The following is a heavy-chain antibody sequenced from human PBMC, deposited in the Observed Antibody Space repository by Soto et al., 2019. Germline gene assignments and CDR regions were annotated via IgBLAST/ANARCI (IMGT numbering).Heavy chain of an antibody. CDR1: GGSFSGYY. Sequence: QVQLQQWGAGLLKPSETLSLTCAVYGGSFSGYYWSWIHQPPGKGLEWIGEINHSGSTNYNPSLKSRVTISVDTSKNQFSLKLRSVTAADTAVYFCARGMAVAGHYFDSWGRGTLVTVSS. CDR2: INHSGST. V-gene: IGHV4-34*01. J-gene: IGHJ4*02. D-gene: IGHD6-19*01. CDR3: ARGMAVAGHYFDS.